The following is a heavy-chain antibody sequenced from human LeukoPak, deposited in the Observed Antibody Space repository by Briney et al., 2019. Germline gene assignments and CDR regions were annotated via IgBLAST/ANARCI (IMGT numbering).Heavy chain of an antibody. CDR2: ISWNSGSI. Sequence: GGSLRVSCAASGFTFDDYAMHWVRQAPGNGLEWVSGISWNSGSIGYADSVKGRFAISRDNAKNSLYLQMNSLRAEDTALYYCAKADYYDSSGSNDYWGQGTLVTVSS. CDR1: GFTFDDYA. J-gene: IGHJ4*02. CDR3: AKADYYDSSGSNDY. D-gene: IGHD3-22*01. V-gene: IGHV3-9*01.